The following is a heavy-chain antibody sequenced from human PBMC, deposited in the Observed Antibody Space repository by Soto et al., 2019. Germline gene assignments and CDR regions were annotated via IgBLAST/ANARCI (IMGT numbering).Heavy chain of an antibody. CDR3: ARGFDYYGMDV. CDR1: GYPFTSYD. J-gene: IGHJ6*02. V-gene: IGHV1-8*01. CDR2: MNPNSGNT. Sequence: GSVKVYYKSYGYPFTSYDINWVRQATGQGLEWMGWMNPNSGNTGYAQKFQGRVTMTRNTSISTAYMELSSLRSEDTALYYCARGFDYYGMDVWGQGTTVTVSS.